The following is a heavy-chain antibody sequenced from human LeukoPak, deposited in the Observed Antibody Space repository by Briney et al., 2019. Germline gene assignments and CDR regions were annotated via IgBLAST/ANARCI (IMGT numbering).Heavy chain of an antibody. V-gene: IGHV4-39*02. CDR2: IYFNGIT. J-gene: IGHJ4*02. CDR3: ARVLPVPYLLDA. Sequence: PSETLSLTCSVSGGLISSSTTYYWAWIRQPPGKGLEWIGSIYFNGITYYNASLESRVTVSVDTYNNHFSLRLTSLSAADTAVYYCARVLPVPYLLDAWGRGTQVTVSS. CDR1: GGLISSSTTYY. D-gene: IGHD3-10*02.